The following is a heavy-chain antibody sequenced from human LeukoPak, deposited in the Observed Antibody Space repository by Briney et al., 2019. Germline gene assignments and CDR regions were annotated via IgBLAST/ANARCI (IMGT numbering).Heavy chain of an antibody. CDR1: GFTFSSYE. CDR3: ARDQGGSYSGYFDY. V-gene: IGHV3-48*03. D-gene: IGHD1-26*01. Sequence: GGSLRLSCAASGFTFSSYEMNWVRQAPGKGLEWVSYISSSGSTIYYADSVKGRFTISRDNAKNSLYLQMNSLRAEDTAVYYCARDQGGSYSGYFDYWGQGTLVTVSS. J-gene: IGHJ4*02. CDR2: ISSSGSTI.